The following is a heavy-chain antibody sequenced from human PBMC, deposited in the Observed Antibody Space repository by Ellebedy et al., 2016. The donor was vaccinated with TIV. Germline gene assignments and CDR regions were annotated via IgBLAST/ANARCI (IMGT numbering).Heavy chain of an antibody. V-gene: IGHV3-53*01. J-gene: IGHJ4*02. D-gene: IGHD1-26*01. CDR2: IFSGGTI. CDR3: ARGEIVGVTGDY. Sequence: GYYWSWIRQHPGKGLECISVIFSGGTIFYADSVKGRFTTSRDNSRNTVFLQMNSLRVEDTAIYYCARGEIVGVTGDYWGQGTLVTVSS. CDR1: GYY.